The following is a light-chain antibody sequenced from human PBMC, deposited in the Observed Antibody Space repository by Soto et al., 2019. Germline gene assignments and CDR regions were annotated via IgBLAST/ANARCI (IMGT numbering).Light chain of an antibody. CDR1: SSDVGGYNY. Sequence: QSVLTQPRSVSGSPGQSVTISCTGTSSDVGGYNYVSWYQQHPGKAPKLMIYDVSQRPSGVPDRFSGSKSGNTASLTISGLQAEDEADYYCCSYAGSHFLFGGGTKLTVL. CDR3: CSYAGSHFL. J-gene: IGLJ2*01. CDR2: DVS. V-gene: IGLV2-11*01.